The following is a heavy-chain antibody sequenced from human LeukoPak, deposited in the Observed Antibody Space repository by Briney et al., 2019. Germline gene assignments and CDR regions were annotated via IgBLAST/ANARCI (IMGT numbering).Heavy chain of an antibody. D-gene: IGHD3-10*01. CDR3: ARVEGRFYGSGGYRGFDY. CDR2: IWYDGSNK. V-gene: IGHV3-33*01. CDR1: GFTFSSYG. Sequence: GGSLRLSCAASGFTFSSYGMHWVRQAPGKGLEWVAVIWYDGSNKYYVDSVKGRFTISRDNSKNMLYLQMNSLRAEDTAVYYCARVEGRFYGSGGYRGFDYWGQGTLVTVSS. J-gene: IGHJ4*02.